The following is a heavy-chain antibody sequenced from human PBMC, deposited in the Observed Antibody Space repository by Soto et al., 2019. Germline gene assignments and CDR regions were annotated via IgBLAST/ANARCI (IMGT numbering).Heavy chain of an antibody. CDR3: ATQLNGDLDF. Sequence: QVQLVQSGAEVGKPGSSVKVSCKASGGTFSTSAMNWVRQAPGQGLEWMGSIIPVFGTATYAQSFQGRLTITADGSTTTGYMELSSLRSEDTAVYYCATQLNGDLDFWGQGTLLIVSS. CDR1: GGTFSTSA. V-gene: IGHV1-69*15. J-gene: IGHJ4*02. D-gene: IGHD7-27*01. CDR2: IIPVFGTA.